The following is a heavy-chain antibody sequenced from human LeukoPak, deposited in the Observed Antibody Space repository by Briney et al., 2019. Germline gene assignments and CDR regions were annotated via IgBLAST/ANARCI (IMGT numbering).Heavy chain of an antibody. Sequence: GGTLRLSCAASGFTFSSYGMSWVRQAPGKGLEWVSYISSSSSTIYYADSVKGRFTISRDNAKNSLYLQMNSLRAEDTAVYYCARDYSSSWYSHYYYYYMDVWGKGTTVTVSS. CDR1: GFTFSSYG. CDR3: ARDYSSSWYSHYYYYYMDV. V-gene: IGHV3-48*01. D-gene: IGHD6-13*01. CDR2: ISSSSSTI. J-gene: IGHJ6*03.